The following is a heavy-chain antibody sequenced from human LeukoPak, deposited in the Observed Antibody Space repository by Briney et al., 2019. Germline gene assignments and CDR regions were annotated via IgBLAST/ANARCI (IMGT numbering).Heavy chain of an antibody. CDR3: GREYYDVLTGYYQDY. V-gene: IGHV3-7*01. Sequence: PGGSLRLSCAASGFPFSNYWMSWVRQAPGKGLELVANIKQDGSEKYYVDSVKGRFTISRDNAKNSLYLQMNSLRAEDTAVYYCGREYYDVLTGYYQDYWGQRTLVTVSS. J-gene: IGHJ4*02. CDR2: IKQDGSEK. D-gene: IGHD3-9*01. CDR1: GFPFSNYW.